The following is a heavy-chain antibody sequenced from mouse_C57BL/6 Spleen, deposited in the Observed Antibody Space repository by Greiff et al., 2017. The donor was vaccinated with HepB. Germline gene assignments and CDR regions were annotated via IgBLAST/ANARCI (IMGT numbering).Heavy chain of an antibody. Sequence: VQLQQPGAELVKPGASVKLSCKASGYTFTSYWMQWVKQRPGQGLEWIGEIDPSDSYTNYNQKFKGKATLTVDTSSSTAYMQLSSLTSEDSAVYYCARRYGKNPFDYWGQGTTLTVSS. CDR3: ARRYGKNPFDY. J-gene: IGHJ2*01. V-gene: IGHV1-50*01. CDR1: GYTFTSYW. CDR2: IDPSDSYT. D-gene: IGHD2-1*01.